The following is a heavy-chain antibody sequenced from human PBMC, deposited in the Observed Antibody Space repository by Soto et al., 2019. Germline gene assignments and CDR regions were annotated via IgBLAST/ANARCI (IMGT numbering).Heavy chain of an antibody. V-gene: IGHV3-7*03. CDR3: ARGSNWFHP. Sequence: RGSLRLSCAASGFTFSTHWMSWVRQAPGKGLEWVANIKEDGTDKHYVDSVKGRFTISRDNAKNSLYLQMNSLRVEDTAVYYCARGSNWFHPWGPGSLVTVSS. CDR2: IKEDGTDK. J-gene: IGHJ5*02. CDR1: GFTFSTHW.